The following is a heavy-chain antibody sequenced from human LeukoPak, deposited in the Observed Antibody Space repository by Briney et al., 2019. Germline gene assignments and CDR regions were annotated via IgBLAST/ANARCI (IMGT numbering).Heavy chain of an antibody. CDR2: ISHHGTT. CDR3: ARGVGPTTAQSTFDY. CDR1: GESFSGYY. Sequence: SETLSLTCAVYGESFSGYYWSWIRQPPGKGLEWIGTISHHGTTKYNPSLKSRVTISLDTSKNQLSLKLTSVTAADTAVYYCARGVGPTTAQSTFDYWGQGALVTVSS. J-gene: IGHJ4*02. D-gene: IGHD1-26*01. V-gene: IGHV4-34*01.